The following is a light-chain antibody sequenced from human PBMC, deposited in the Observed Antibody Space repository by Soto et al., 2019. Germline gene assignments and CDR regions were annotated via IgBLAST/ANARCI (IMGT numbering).Light chain of an antibody. Sequence: ILITQSPGTLSLSPGESATLACRASQSVSSRLAWYQQTPGQATRLLTSGASSRATGIPDRFSGSGFGTDFTLTISRLEPEDFALYYCQHYAGGSRITFGQGTRLEIK. CDR1: QSVSSR. V-gene: IGKV3-20*01. CDR3: QHYAGGSRIT. J-gene: IGKJ5*01. CDR2: GAS.